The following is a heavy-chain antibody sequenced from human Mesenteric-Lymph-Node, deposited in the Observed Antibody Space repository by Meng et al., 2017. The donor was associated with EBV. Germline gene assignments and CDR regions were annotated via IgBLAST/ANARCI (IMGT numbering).Heavy chain of an antibody. V-gene: IGHV4-59*07. Sequence: QVQLQESGPGLVKPSDPLSLTCNVSGGSINSFYWSWIRQPPGKGLEWIGYIYHSGSTNYNPSLQSRVTMSVDMSKNQFSLKLSSVTAADTAVYYCARGEVFNSWGQGTLVTVSS. J-gene: IGHJ4*02. CDR2: IYHSGST. CDR1: GGSINSFY. CDR3: ARGEVFNS.